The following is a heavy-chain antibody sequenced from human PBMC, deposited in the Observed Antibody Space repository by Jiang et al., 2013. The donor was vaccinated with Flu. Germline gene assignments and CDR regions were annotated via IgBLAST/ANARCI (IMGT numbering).Heavy chain of an antibody. V-gene: IGHV3-7*01. CDR2: MKEDGSEK. CDR3: ARRITIFGVVVFDY. D-gene: IGHD3-3*01. Sequence: RLSCVASGFIFSTYWMGWVRQGPGKGLEWVANMKEDGSEKYYVDSVKGRFTISRDNAKNSLYLQMNSLRAEDTAVYYCARRITIFGVVVFDYWGQGTLVTVSS. CDR1: GFIFSTYW. J-gene: IGHJ4*02.